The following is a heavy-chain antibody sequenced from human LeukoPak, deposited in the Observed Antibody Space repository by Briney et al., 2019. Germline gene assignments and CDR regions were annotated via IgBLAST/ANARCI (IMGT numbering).Heavy chain of an antibody. D-gene: IGHD3-16*01. V-gene: IGHV1-46*01. CDR3: ARVSGRLGGAFDI. CDR2: INPSGGTT. Sequence: ASVKVSCKASGYTFTNYYMHWVQQAPGQGLEWMGIINPSGGTTSYGQRFQGRVTMTRDTSTTTVYMQLSRLRSEDTAVYYCARVSGRLGGAFDIWGQGTMVTVSS. CDR1: GYTFTNYY. J-gene: IGHJ3*02.